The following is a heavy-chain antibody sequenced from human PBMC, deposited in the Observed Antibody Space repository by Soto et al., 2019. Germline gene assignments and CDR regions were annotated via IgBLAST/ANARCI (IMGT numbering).Heavy chain of an antibody. CDR2: IYPRDSDT. D-gene: IGHD2-15*01. V-gene: IGHV5-51*01. Sequence: GESLKISCKASGYTFTTDWIGWVRQEPGKGLEWMGFIYPRDSDTRYSPSFEGQVTISADKSIDTAYLQWGSPKVSDTAMYYCARLMVVAAPAGWFDPWGQGTLVTVSS. CDR3: ARLMVVAAPAGWFDP. CDR1: GYTFTTDW. J-gene: IGHJ5*02.